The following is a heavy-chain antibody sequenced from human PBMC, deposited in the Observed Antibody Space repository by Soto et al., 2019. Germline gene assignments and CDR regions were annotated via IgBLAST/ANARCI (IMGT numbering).Heavy chain of an antibody. D-gene: IGHD3-10*01. CDR2: ISNDGSNE. J-gene: IGHJ4*02. CDR1: GFTFNSFG. V-gene: IGHV3-30*18. Sequence: PGGSLRLSCAASGFTFNSFGMHWVRQAPGKGLEWVARISNDGSNEYYVDSVKGRFTISRDNSKNTLYLQMDSLRAEGTAVYYCAKGEVRGIIPSYFDYWGLGTLVTVSS. CDR3: AKGEVRGIIPSYFDY.